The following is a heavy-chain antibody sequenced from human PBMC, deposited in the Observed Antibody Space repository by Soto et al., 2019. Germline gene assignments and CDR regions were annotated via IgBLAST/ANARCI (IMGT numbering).Heavy chain of an antibody. CDR3: ERARWYDDFDV. Sequence: AETLSLTFAVSCFFISICNYLFLIRKPPGKGLEWIGIIFHGVNTYYNPSLNSRVTISVDMSKNQFSLKLNSVTAADTAVYYCERARWYDDFDVWRKGKVVTVSS. V-gene: IGHV4-38-2*01. CDR2: IFHGVNT. CDR1: CFFISICNY. J-gene: IGHJ3*01. D-gene: IGHD2-15*01.